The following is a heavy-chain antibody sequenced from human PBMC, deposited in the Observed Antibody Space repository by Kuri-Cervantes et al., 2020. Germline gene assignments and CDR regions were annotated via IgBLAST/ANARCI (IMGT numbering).Heavy chain of an antibody. V-gene: IGHV1-58*02. CDR3: ARVQSRLWFRRGYFDY. J-gene: IGHJ4*02. CDR1: GFTFTSSA. Sequence: SVKVSCKASGFTFTSSAMQWVRQARGQRLEWIGWIVVGSGNTNYAQKFQERVTITRDMSTSTAYMELSSLRSEDTAVYYCARVQSRLWFRRGYFDYWGQGTLVTVSS. D-gene: IGHD3-10*01. CDR2: IVVGSGNT.